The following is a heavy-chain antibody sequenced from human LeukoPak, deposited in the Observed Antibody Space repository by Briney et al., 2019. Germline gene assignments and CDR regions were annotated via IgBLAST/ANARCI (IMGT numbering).Heavy chain of an antibody. CDR2: IRYDGSNK. CDR3: AKGTKAHVLTAYMRDRWFDP. J-gene: IGHJ5*02. CDR1: GFTFSSYG. Sequence: GGSLRLSCAASGFTFSSYGMHWVRQAPGKGLEWVAFIRYDGSNKYYADSVKGRFTISRDDSKNTLYLQVNSLRAEDTAVYYCAKGTKAHVLTAYMRDRWFDPWGQGTLVTVSS. D-gene: IGHD3-9*01. V-gene: IGHV3-30*02.